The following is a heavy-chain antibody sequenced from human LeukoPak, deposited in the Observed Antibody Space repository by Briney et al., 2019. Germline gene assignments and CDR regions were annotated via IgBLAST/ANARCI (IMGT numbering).Heavy chain of an antibody. V-gene: IGHV3-33*01. D-gene: IGHD6-19*01. Sequence: VXXAPXXGLEWVAVIWYDGSNKYYADSVKGRFTISRDNSKITLYLQMNSLRVEDTAVYYCAREAVAHRGFDYWGQGTLVTVSS. CDR2: IWYDGSNK. CDR3: AREAVAHRGFDY. J-gene: IGHJ4*02.